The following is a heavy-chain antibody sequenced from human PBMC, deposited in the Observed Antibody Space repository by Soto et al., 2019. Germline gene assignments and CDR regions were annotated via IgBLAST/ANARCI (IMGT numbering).Heavy chain of an antibody. CDR2: ISGSGDNT. J-gene: IGHJ4*02. D-gene: IGHD6-13*01. V-gene: IGHV3-23*01. CDR1: GFTFSSYA. Sequence: EVQLLESGGGLVQPGGSLRLSCAASGFTFSSYAMSWVRQAPGKGLEWVSTISGSGDNTFYADSVKGRFTISRDNSKNTLYLSMSSLRAEDTAVYYCAKPYSSSWYGPFDYWGQGTLVTVSS. CDR3: AKPYSSSWYGPFDY.